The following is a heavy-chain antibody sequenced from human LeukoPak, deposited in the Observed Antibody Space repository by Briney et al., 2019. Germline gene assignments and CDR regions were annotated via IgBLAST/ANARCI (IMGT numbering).Heavy chain of an antibody. D-gene: IGHD6-13*01. CDR2: INPKSGGS. V-gene: IGHV1-2*02. Sequence: ASVKVSCKASGYTFTGYYMHWVRQAPGQGLEWMGWINPKSGGSKSAQRFQGRVTMTRDTTMNTAYVEMNRLGSDDTAVYYCARDGVQSSSSVGDWLDPWGQGTRVTVSS. CDR3: ARDGVQSSSSVGDWLDP. CDR1: GYTFTGYY. J-gene: IGHJ5*02.